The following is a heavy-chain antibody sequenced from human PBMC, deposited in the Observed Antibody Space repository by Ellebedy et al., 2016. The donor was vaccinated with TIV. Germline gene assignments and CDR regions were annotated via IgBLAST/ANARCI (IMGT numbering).Heavy chain of an antibody. CDR2: IHDSGST. D-gene: IGHD3-22*01. Sequence: SETLSLTCTVSGGSMYGFFWSWIRQPPGKGLEWIASIHDSGSTKYNPSLNSRVTIAVDKSKNQFSLKLTSVTAADTAVYYCARSADGSGIRYIQHWGQGTLVTVSS. CDR3: ARSADGSGIRYIQH. V-gene: IGHV4-59*12. CDR1: GGSMYGFF. J-gene: IGHJ1*01.